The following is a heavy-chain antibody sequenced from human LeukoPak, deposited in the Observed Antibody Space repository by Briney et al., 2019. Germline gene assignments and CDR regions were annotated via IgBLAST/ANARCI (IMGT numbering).Heavy chain of an antibody. Sequence: GGSLRLPCAASGFTFRTYVMSWVRLAPGRGPEWVAGTNTDSAWTYYADAVKGRFTISRDNSENMLYLQMNSLRVDDTAIYYCAKSTVGCSGGSCYSALESWGQGTLVTVSS. CDR2: TNTDSAWT. D-gene: IGHD2-15*01. V-gene: IGHV3-23*01. CDR3: AKSTVGCSGGSCYSALES. CDR1: GFTFRTYV. J-gene: IGHJ4*02.